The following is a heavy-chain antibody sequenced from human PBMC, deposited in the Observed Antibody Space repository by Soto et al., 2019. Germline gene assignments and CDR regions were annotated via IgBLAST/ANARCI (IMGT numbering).Heavy chain of an antibody. CDR1: GGSISSGDYY. J-gene: IGHJ4*02. CDR3: ARHSRDGYRTQNFDY. Sequence: TPSLTCTVSGGSISSGDYYWSWIRQPPGKGLEWIGYIFYSGSTYYNPSLKSRVTISVDTSKNPFSLKLSSVTAADTAVYYCARHSRDGYRTQNFDYWGQGTLVTVSS. V-gene: IGHV4-30-4*01. D-gene: IGHD5-12*01. CDR2: IFYSGST.